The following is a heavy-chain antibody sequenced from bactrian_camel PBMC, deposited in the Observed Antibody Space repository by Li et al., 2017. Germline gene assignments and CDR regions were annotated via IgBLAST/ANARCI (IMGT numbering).Heavy chain of an antibody. CDR2: ISSGGSRS. CDR1: GFTFSSEW. Sequence: HVQLVESGGGLVQPGGSLRLSCAASGFTFSSEWMYWVRQAPGKGLEWVSSISSGGSRSYAADPMKDRFTISRDNTKNILYLQMNSLKPEDTAEYYCAARLRWDCSGSSNRMEYNYWGQGTQVTVS. CDR3: AARLRWDCSGSSNRMEYNY. V-gene: IGHV3S1*01. D-gene: IGHD7*01. J-gene: IGHJ4*01.